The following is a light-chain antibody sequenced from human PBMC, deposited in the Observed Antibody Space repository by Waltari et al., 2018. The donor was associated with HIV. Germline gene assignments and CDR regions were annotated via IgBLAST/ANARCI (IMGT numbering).Light chain of an antibody. CDR1: PSVSSTY. Sequence: ENVLTQSPGALSLSPGERATLSCRTSPSVSSTYMAWYQQRPGQAPSLLIYGASSRATGIPDRFLGSGSGTDFTLTINRLEPEDFAVYYCQQYSTSPFTLGQGTRLEIK. CDR2: GAS. V-gene: IGKV3-20*01. CDR3: QQYSTSPFT. J-gene: IGKJ5*01.